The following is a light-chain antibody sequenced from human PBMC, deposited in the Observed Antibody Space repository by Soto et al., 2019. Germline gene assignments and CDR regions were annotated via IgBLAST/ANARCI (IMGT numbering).Light chain of an antibody. CDR1: QSISTY. V-gene: IGKV1-39*01. CDR3: HKRNSCPQA. CDR2: AAS. Sequence: EIQMTQSPSTLSASVGDRVTLTCRASQSISTYLNWYQQKPGKTPKLLIYAASSWPSGVPSRFSGSGSGTDFTLTISNLQPEDFATYYCHKRNSCPQAFGRGTKLDIK. J-gene: IGKJ2*01.